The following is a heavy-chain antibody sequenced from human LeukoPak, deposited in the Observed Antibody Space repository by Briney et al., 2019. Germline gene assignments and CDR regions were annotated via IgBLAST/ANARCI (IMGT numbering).Heavy chain of an antibody. CDR3: AKLDYYDTH. Sequence: GGSLRLSCAASGFTFSSYAMSWVRQAPGKGLEWVSSITGSSSSAYYADSVKGRFTISRDNSKNTLYLQMNSLKAEDMAVYFCAKLDYYDTHWGQGTLVTVSS. V-gene: IGHV3-23*01. CDR1: GFTFSSYA. J-gene: IGHJ4*02. CDR2: ITGSSSSA. D-gene: IGHD3-22*01.